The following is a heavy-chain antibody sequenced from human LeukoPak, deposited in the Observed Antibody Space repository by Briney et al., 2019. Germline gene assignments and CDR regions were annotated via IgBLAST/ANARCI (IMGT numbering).Heavy chain of an antibody. D-gene: IGHD2-2*01. V-gene: IGHV3-30*02. CDR2: IRYDGSNK. Sequence: PGGSLRLSCAASGFTFSSYGMHWVRQAPDKGLEWVAFIRYDGSNKYYADSVKGRFTISRDNSKNTLYLQMNSLRAEDTAVYYCAKDLFLGYCSSTSCYNWFDPWGQGTLVTVSS. J-gene: IGHJ5*02. CDR1: GFTFSSYG. CDR3: AKDLFLGYCSSTSCYNWFDP.